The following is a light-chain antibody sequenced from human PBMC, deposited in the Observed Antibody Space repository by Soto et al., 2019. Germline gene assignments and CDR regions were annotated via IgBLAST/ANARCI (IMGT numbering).Light chain of an antibody. CDR2: AAS. Sequence: EIVLTQSPGTLSLSPGDRASPSCRASQTITSSFLAWYQQKPGQAPRLLISAASSRATGIPDRFSGSGSETDFTLTISRLEPEDFAVYFCQQYGSSPPTFGQGTKV. J-gene: IGKJ1*01. V-gene: IGKV3-20*01. CDR1: QTITSSF. CDR3: QQYGSSPPT.